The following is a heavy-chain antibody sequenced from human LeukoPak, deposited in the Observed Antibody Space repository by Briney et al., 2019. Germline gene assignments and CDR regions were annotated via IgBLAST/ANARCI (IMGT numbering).Heavy chain of an antibody. CDR2: IYSGGST. Sequence: QPGGSLRLSCAASGFTVSSNYMSWVRQAPGKGLEWVSVIYSGGSTYYADSVKGRFTISRHNSKNTLYLQMNSLRAEDTAVYYCARIVSAGTPPHYYYYGMDVWGQGTTVTVSS. CDR3: ARIVSAGTPPHYYYYGMDV. CDR1: GFTVSSNY. D-gene: IGHD6-19*01. J-gene: IGHJ6*02. V-gene: IGHV3-53*04.